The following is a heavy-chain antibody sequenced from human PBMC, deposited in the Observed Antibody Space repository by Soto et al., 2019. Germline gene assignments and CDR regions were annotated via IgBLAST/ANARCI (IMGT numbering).Heavy chain of an antibody. V-gene: IGHV1-18*01. CDR3: ARVGSSGYQYYFDY. D-gene: IGHD3-22*01. Sequence: GASVKVSCKASGYTFTSYGISWVRQAPGQGLEWMGWISAYNGNTNYAQKPQGRVTMTTDTSTSTAYMELRSLRSEDTAVYYCARVGSSGYQYYFDYWGQGTLVTVSS. CDR1: GYTFTSYG. CDR2: ISAYNGNT. J-gene: IGHJ4*02.